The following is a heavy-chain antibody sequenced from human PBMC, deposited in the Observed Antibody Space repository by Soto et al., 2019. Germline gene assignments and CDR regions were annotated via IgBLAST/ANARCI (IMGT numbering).Heavy chain of an antibody. J-gene: IGHJ6*02. D-gene: IGHD2-2*02. V-gene: IGHV4-38-2*02. CDR3: AREDIVVVPGAIRSYYYNGMDV. CDR2: IYFSGST. CDR1: GYSISSAYY. Sequence: PSETLSLTCAVSGYSISSAYYWGCIRQPPGKGLEWIGNIYFSGSTYYNPSLKSRVTISVDTSKNQFSLKLSSVTAADTAVYYCAREDIVVVPGAIRSYYYNGMDVWGQGTTVTVSS.